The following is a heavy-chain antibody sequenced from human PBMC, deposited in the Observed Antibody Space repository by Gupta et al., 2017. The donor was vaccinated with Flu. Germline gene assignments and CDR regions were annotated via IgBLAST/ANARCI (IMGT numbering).Heavy chain of an antibody. Sequence: EVQLVESGGGLVQPGGSLRLSCSASGFTFSSYAMHWVRQAPGKGLEYVSAISSNGGSTYYADSVKGRFTISRDNSKNTLYLQMSSLRAEDTAVYYCVTATDSSGYIGHYGMDVWGQGTTVTVSS. CDR3: VTATDSSGYIGHYGMDV. J-gene: IGHJ6*02. D-gene: IGHD3-22*01. CDR1: GFTFSSYA. CDR2: ISSNGGST. V-gene: IGHV3-64D*06.